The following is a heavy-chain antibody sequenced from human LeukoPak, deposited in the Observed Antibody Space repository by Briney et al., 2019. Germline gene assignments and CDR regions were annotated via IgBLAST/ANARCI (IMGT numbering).Heavy chain of an antibody. Sequence: PGGSLRLSCAASGFTFSKHWMNWVRQAPGKGLEWVSSISSSSSYIYYADSVKGRFTISRENAKNSLYLQMNSLRAEDTAVYYCARPMVQTGYYYYYMDVWGKGTTVTVSS. CDR2: ISSSSSYI. D-gene: IGHD3-10*01. CDR3: ARPMVQTGYYYYYMDV. V-gene: IGHV3-21*01. CDR1: GFTFSKHW. J-gene: IGHJ6*03.